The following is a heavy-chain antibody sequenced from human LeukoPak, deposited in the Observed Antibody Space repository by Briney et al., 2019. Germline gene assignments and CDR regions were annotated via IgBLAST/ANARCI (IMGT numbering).Heavy chain of an antibody. V-gene: IGHV1-69*04. J-gene: IGHJ4*02. CDR1: GGTFSSYA. CDR3: ASEATTPDHLGLYFDY. Sequence: SVKDSCKASGGTFSSYAISWVRQAPGQGLEWMGRIIPILGIANYAQKFQGRVTITADKSTSTAYMELSSLRSEDTAVYYCASEATTPDHLGLYFDYWGQGTLVTVSS. CDR2: IIPILGIA. D-gene: IGHD4-17*01.